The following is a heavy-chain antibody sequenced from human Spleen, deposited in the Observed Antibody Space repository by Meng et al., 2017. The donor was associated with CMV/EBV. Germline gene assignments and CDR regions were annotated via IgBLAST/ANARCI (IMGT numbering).Heavy chain of an antibody. CDR2: LSWNSGNK. Sequence: SLKISCATSGFTLDDYAMYWVRQAPGKGLEWVSGLSWNSGNKDYADSVKGRFIISKDSAKNSLYLQMNSLRADDTALYYCARVGLGFDIWGQGTLVTVSS. D-gene: IGHD1-26*01. CDR3: ARVGLGFDI. CDR1: GFTLDDYA. J-gene: IGHJ3*02. V-gene: IGHV3-9*01.